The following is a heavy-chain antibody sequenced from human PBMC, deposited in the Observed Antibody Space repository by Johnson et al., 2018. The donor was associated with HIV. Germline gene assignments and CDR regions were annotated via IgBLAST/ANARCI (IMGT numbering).Heavy chain of an antibody. D-gene: IGHD3-3*01. J-gene: IGHJ3*02. CDR1: GFTVSRNY. V-gene: IGHV3-66*01. Sequence: VQLVESGGGLVHPGGSLRLSCAASGFTVSRNYMNWVRQAPGKGLEWVSVIYSGGDTYYEESVKGRFTISRDNSKNTLYLQMNSLRAEDTAVYYGAKDPPIYYDFWSGLGNAFDIWGQGTMVTVSS. CDR2: IYSGGDT. CDR3: AKDPPIYYDFWSGLGNAFDI.